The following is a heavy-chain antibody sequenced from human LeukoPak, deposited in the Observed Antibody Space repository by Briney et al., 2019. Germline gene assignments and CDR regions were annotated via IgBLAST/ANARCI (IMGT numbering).Heavy chain of an antibody. Sequence: ASVTVSCKVSGYTLTELSMHWVRQAPGKGLEWMGGFDPEDGETIYAQKFQGRVTMTEDTSTDTAYMELSSLRSEDTAVYYCATNSPSGWELPLAFDYWGQGTLVTVSS. D-gene: IGHD1-26*01. J-gene: IGHJ4*02. CDR1: GYTLTELS. CDR2: FDPEDGET. V-gene: IGHV1-24*01. CDR3: ATNSPSGWELPLAFDY.